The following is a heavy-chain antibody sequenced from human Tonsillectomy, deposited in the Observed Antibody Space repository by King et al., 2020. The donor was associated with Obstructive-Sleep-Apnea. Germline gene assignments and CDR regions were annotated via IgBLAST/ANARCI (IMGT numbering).Heavy chain of an antibody. CDR2: ISSSSSYI. D-gene: IGHD5-12*01. CDR1: GFTFSSYS. CDR3: ARDPIVATINGMDV. J-gene: IGHJ6*02. Sequence: QLVQSGGGLVKPGGSLRLSCAASGFTFSSYSMNWVRQAPGKGLEWVSSISSSSSYIYYADSVKGRFTISRDNAKNSLYMQMNSLRAEDTAVYYCARDPIVATINGMDVWGQGTTVTVSS. V-gene: IGHV3-21*01.